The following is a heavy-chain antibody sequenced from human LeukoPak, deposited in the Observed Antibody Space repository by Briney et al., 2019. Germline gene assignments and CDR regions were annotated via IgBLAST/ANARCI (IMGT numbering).Heavy chain of an antibody. CDR2: IYYSGST. D-gene: IGHD1-26*01. CDR1: GGSISNKY. J-gene: IGHJ6*04. Sequence: SETLSLTCTVSGGSISNKYWSWIRQPPGKGLEWIGYIYYSGSTNYNPSLKSRVTILVDTSKNQFSLKLSSVTAADTAVYYCAKDHPLVGGNEWDVWGKGTTVTVSS. CDR3: AKDHPLVGGNEWDV. V-gene: IGHV4-59*01.